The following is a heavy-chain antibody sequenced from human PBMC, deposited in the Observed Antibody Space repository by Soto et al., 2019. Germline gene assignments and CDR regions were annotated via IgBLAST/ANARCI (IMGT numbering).Heavy chain of an antibody. CDR1: GYSFTSYW. Sequence: LGESLKISCKGAGYSFTSYWIGWVRQMPGKGLEWMGIIYPGDPDTRYSPSFQGQVTISADKSISTAYLQWSSLKASDTAMYYCARYTRAGTDYFDYWGQGTLVTVSS. CDR2: IYPGDPDT. CDR3: ARYTRAGTDYFDY. J-gene: IGHJ4*02. D-gene: IGHD6-13*01. V-gene: IGHV5-51*01.